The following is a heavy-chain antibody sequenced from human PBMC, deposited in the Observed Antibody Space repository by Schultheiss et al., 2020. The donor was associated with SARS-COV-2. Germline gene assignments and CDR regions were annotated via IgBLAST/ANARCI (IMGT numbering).Heavy chain of an antibody. J-gene: IGHJ6*02. CDR1: GGSISSSNW. V-gene: IGHV4-4*02. CDR2: IYYSGST. D-gene: IGHD3-22*01. CDR3: ARYVRYYDSRYPDYYYGLDV. Sequence: SETLSLTCAVSGGSISSSNWWSWVRQPPGKGLEWIGSIYYSGSTYYNPSLKSRVTISVDTSKNQFSLKLSSVTAADTAVYYCARYVRYYDSRYPDYYYGLDVWGQGTTVTVSS.